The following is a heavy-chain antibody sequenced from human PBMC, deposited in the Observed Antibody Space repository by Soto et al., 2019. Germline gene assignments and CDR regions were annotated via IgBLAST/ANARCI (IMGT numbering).Heavy chain of an antibody. V-gene: IGHV3-7*01. CDR1: GFTFSSYW. D-gene: IGHD3-10*01. J-gene: IGHJ3*02. CDR3: ARGGLWFGEVTDAFDI. CDR2: IKQDGSEK. Sequence: GGSLRLSCAASGFTFSSYWMSWVRQAPGKGLEWVANIKQDGSEKYYVDSVKGRFTISRDNAKNSLYLQMNSLRAEDTAVYYCARGGLWFGEVTDAFDIWGQGTMVTVSS.